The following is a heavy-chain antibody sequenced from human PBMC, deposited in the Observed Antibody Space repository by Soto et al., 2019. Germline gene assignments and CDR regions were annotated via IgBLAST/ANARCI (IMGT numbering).Heavy chain of an antibody. D-gene: IGHD3-22*01. J-gene: IGHJ3*02. CDR3: ARDRSSGYYFRDAFDI. Sequence: PGGSLRLSCAASGFTFSSYWMHWVHQAPGKGLVWVSRINSDGSSTSYADSVKGRFTISRDNAKNTLYLQMNSLRAEDTAVYYCARDRSSGYYFRDAFDIWGQGTMVTVSS. CDR1: GFTFSSYW. V-gene: IGHV3-74*01. CDR2: INSDGSST.